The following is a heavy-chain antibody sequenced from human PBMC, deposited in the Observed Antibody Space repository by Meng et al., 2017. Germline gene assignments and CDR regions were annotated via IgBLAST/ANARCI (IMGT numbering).Heavy chain of an antibody. V-gene: IGHV1-69*01. D-gene: IGHD3-10*01. J-gene: IGHJ5*02. Sequence: QVRLVQSGAEVKKPGASVKVSLKASGGTFSSYAISWVRQAPGQGLAWMGGIIPIFGTANYAQKFQGRVTITADEFTSTAYMELSSLRSEDTAVYYCTMVRGVSTIAMLWFDPWGQGTLVTVSS. CDR3: TMVRGVSTIAMLWFDP. CDR2: IIPIFGTA. CDR1: GGTFSSYA.